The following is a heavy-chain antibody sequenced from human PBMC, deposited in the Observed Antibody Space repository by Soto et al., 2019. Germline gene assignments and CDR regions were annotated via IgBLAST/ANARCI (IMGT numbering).Heavy chain of an antibody. CDR2: VSWDDDK. CDR3: SHVLGYCSSVTCYHSVDYMDV. Sequence: QITLKESGPTLVKPTQTLTLTCTFSGFSLNTSAVGVGWIRQPPGKALEWLALVSWDDDKLYSPSLKSRLTITKDSSKNQVVLTMTNMDPVDTATYFCSHVLGYCSSVTCYHSVDYMDVWGKGTPVPVSS. D-gene: IGHD2-15*01. J-gene: IGHJ6*03. CDR1: GFSLNTSAVG. V-gene: IGHV2-5*02.